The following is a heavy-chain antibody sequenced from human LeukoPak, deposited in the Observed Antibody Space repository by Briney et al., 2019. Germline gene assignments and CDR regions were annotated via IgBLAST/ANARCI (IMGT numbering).Heavy chain of an antibody. CDR1: GYTFSDYY. CDR3: ARTGVYGSYWDFDQ. V-gene: IGHV1-2*02. CDR2: VTPNSGDT. D-gene: IGHD1-26*01. J-gene: IGHJ4*02. Sequence: ASVRVSCKASGYTFSDYYIHWVRQAPGQGGQGLEWMGWVTPNSGDTRYAQNFQGRVTMTRDTSISTAYLELYSLRSDDTAIYYCARTGVYGSYWDFDQWGQGTLVTVSS.